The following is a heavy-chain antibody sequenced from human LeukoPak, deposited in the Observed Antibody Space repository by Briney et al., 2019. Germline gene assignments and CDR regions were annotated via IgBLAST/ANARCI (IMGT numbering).Heavy chain of an antibody. CDR3: ARGYGSGSLYYFDY. D-gene: IGHD3-10*01. CDR2: IYHSGST. V-gene: IGHV4-38-2*02. CDR1: GYSISSGYY. J-gene: IGHJ4*02. Sequence: SETLSLTCTVSGYSISSGYYWGWIWQPPGKGLEWIGSIYHSGSTYYNPSLKSRVTISVDTSKNQFSLKLSSVTAADTAVYYCARGYGSGSLYYFDYWGQGTLVTVSS.